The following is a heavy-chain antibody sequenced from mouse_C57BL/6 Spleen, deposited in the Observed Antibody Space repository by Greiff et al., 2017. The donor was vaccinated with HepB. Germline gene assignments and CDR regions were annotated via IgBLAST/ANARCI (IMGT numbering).Heavy chain of an antibody. J-gene: IGHJ1*03. CDR2: IYPGDGDT. V-gene: IGHV1-82*01. Sequence: VQRVESGPELVKPGASVKISCKASGYAFSSSWMNWVKQRPGKGLEWIGRIYPGDGDTNYNGKFKGKATLTADKSSSTAYMQLSSLTSEDSAVYFCARNVGYSNYVRYFDVWGTGTTVTVSS. CDR3: ARNVGYSNYVRYFDV. D-gene: IGHD2-5*01. CDR1: GYAFSSSW.